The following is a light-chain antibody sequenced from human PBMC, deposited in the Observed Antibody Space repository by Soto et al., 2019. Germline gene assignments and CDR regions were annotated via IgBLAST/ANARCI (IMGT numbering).Light chain of an antibody. V-gene: IGKV1-9*01. CDR1: HAIFNY. CDR2: GAS. CDR3: QQLNSHLRT. Sequence: DIQLTQSPIFLSASVGDRVTISCRASHAIFNYLAWYQQKPGKAPNLLIFGASTLQSGVPSRFSGSGSGTEFTLTISSLQPEDFATYYCQQLNSHLRTFGQGTKLEIK. J-gene: IGKJ2*01.